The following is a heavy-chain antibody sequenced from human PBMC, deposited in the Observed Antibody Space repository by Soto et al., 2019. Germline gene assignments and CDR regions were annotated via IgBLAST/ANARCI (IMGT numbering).Heavy chain of an antibody. V-gene: IGHV3-23*01. D-gene: IGHD3-3*01. Sequence: GGSLRLSCAASGFTFSSYAMSWVRQAPGKGLEWVSAISGSGGSTYYADSVKGRFTISRDNSKNTLYLQMNSLRAEDTAVYYCAKDPTYYDFWSGYSTYDAFDIWGQGTMVTVSS. J-gene: IGHJ3*02. CDR2: ISGSGGST. CDR3: AKDPTYYDFWSGYSTYDAFDI. CDR1: GFTFSSYA.